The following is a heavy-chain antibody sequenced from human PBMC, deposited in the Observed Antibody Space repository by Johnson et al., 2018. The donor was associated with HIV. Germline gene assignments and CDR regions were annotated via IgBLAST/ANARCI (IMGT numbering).Heavy chain of an antibody. V-gene: IGHV3-9*01. Sequence: VQLVESGGGLVKPGGSLRLSCVGSGFTFSTNWMHWVRQAPGKGLVWVSGISWNSGNIGYADSVKGRFTISRDNAKNSLYLQMNSLRAEDTALYYCAKDRNYGSGSYPDAFDIWGQGTMVTVSS. CDR1: GFTFSTNW. CDR3: AKDRNYGSGSYPDAFDI. J-gene: IGHJ3*02. D-gene: IGHD3-10*01. CDR2: ISWNSGNI.